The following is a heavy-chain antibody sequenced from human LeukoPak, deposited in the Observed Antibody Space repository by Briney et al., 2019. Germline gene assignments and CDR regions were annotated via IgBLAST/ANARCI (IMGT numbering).Heavy chain of an antibody. J-gene: IGHJ2*01. CDR3: AKDGFPGGSSWYGPHWYFDL. V-gene: IGHV3-7*03. CDR2: IKQDGSEK. CDR1: GFTFSSYW. Sequence: QTGGSLRLSCAASGFTFSSYWMSWVRQAPGKGLEWVANIKQDGSEKYYADSVKGRFTISRDNAKNSLYLQMNSLRAEDTALYYCAKDGFPGGSSWYGPHWYFDLWGRGTLVTVSS. D-gene: IGHD6-13*01.